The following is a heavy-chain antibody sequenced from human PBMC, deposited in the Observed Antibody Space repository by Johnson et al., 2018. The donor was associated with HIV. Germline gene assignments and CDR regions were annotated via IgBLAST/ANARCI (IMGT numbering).Heavy chain of an antibody. Sequence: QVLLLESGGGVVQPGGSLRLSCAASGFTFSNYGMHWVRQAPGKGLEWVAVIWYDGSSKCYADSVKGRITISRDNSKNTLYMQMNSLRAEDTAVYYCAKGDYFDTRAAFDIWGQGTVVIVSS. CDR1: GFTFSNYG. CDR2: IWYDGSSK. D-gene: IGHD3-22*01. V-gene: IGHV3-33*03. J-gene: IGHJ3*02. CDR3: AKGDYFDTRAAFDI.